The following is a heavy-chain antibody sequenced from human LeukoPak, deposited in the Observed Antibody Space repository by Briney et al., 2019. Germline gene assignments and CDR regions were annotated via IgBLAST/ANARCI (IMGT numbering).Heavy chain of an antibody. CDR3: ARGYCSSTSCYSPYYYYGMDV. D-gene: IGHD2-2*01. CDR2: INHSGGT. V-gene: IGHV4-34*01. Sequence: SETLSLTCAVYGGSFSGYYWSWIRQPPGKGLEWIGEINHSGGTNYNPSLKSRVTISVDTSKNQFSLELSSVTAADTAVYYCARGYCSSTSCYSPYYYYGMDVWGQGTTVTVSS. J-gene: IGHJ6*02. CDR1: GGSFSGYY.